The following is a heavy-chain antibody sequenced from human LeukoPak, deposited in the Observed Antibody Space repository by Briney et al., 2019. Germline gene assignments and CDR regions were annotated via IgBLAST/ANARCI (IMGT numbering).Heavy chain of an antibody. CDR3: ARDSYYYYYMDV. Sequence: GGSLRLSCAASGFTFSSYGMSWVRQAPGKGLEWVSAISGSGGSTYYADSVKGRFTISRDNSKNTLYLQMNSLRAEDTAVYYCARDSYYYYYMDVWGKGTTVTVSS. J-gene: IGHJ6*03. CDR2: ISGSGGST. V-gene: IGHV3-23*01. CDR1: GFTFSSYG.